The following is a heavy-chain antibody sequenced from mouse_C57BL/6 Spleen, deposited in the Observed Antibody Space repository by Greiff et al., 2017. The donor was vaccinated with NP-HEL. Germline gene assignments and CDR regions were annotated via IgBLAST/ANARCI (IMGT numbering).Heavy chain of an antibody. V-gene: IGHV1-39*01. CDR1: GYSFTDYN. J-gene: IGHJ4*01. CDR3: ARGAITTVVEAMDY. CDR2: INPNYGTT. Sequence: EVQGVESGPELVKPGASVKISCKASGYSFTDYNMNWVKQSNGKSLEWIGVINPNYGTTSYNQKFKGKATLTVDQSSSTAYMQLNSLTSEDSAVYYCARGAITTVVEAMDYWGQGTSVTVSS. D-gene: IGHD1-1*01.